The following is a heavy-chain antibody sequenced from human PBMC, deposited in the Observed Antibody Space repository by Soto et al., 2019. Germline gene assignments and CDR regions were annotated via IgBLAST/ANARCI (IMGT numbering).Heavy chain of an antibody. Sequence: GGSLRLSCAASGFTFSSYSMNWVRQAPGKGLEWVSSISSSSSYIYYADSVKGRFTISRDNAKNSLYLQMNSLRAEDTAVYYCARGRRWSPYYYGSGSHHWWFDPWGQGTLVTVSS. CDR1: GFTFSSYS. CDR2: ISSSSSYI. D-gene: IGHD3-10*01. V-gene: IGHV3-21*01. CDR3: ARGRRWSPYYYGSGSHHWWFDP. J-gene: IGHJ5*02.